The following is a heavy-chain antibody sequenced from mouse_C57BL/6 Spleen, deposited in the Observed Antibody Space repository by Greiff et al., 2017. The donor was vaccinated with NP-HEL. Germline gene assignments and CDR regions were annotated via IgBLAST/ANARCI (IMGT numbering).Heavy chain of an antibody. Sequence: SGYTFTDYYMNWVKQSHGKSLEWIGDINPNNGGTSYNQKFKGKATLTVDKSSSTAYMELRSLTSEDSAVYYCARSYSNYWFAYWGQGTLVTVSA. V-gene: IGHV1-26*01. CDR1: GYTFTDYY. D-gene: IGHD2-5*01. CDR3: ARSYSNYWFAY. J-gene: IGHJ3*01. CDR2: INPNNGGT.